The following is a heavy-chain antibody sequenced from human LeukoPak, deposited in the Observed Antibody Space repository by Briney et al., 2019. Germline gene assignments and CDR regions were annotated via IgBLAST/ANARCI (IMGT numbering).Heavy chain of an antibody. V-gene: IGHV5-51*01. Sequence: GESLKISCKGSGYSFTSYWIGWVRQMPGKGLEWMGIIYPGDSDTRYSPSFQGQVTISADKSISTAYLQWSSLKASDTAMYYCAIPLITGTIGLAAFDIWGQGTMVTVSS. D-gene: IGHD1-7*01. CDR3: AIPLITGTIGLAAFDI. CDR1: GYSFTSYW. J-gene: IGHJ3*02. CDR2: IYPGDSDT.